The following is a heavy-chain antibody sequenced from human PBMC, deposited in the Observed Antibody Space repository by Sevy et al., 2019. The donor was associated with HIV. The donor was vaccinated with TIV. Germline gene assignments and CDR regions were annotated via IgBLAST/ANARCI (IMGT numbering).Heavy chain of an antibody. V-gene: IGHV4-38-2*02. CDR2: IYHSGST. CDR3: ARDLGSGWPDYYYYYMDV. D-gene: IGHD6-19*01. J-gene: IGHJ6*03. Sequence: SDTLSLTCAVSGYSISSGYYWGWIRQPPGKGLEWIGSIYHSGSTYYNPSLKSRVTISVDTSKNQFSLKLSSVTAADTAVYYCARDLGSGWPDYYYYYMDVWGKGTTVTVSS. CDR1: GYSISSGYY.